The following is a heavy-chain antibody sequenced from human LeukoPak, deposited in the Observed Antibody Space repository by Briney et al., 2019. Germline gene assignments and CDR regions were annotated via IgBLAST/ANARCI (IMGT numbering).Heavy chain of an antibody. J-gene: IGHJ5*02. CDR1: GYTFTAYY. CDR3: ARGPYNEDWFDP. Sequence: RASVKVSCKASGYTFTAYYMHWVRQAPGQGLEWMGWINPNSGGTNYAQKFQGRVTMTRDPSISTAYMELNRLRSDDTAVYYCARGPYNEDWFDPWGQGTLVTVSP. D-gene: IGHD1-14*01. CDR2: INPNSGGT. V-gene: IGHV1-2*02.